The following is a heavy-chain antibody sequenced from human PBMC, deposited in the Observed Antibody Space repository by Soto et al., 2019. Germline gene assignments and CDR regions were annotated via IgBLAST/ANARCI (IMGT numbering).Heavy chain of an antibody. D-gene: IGHD3-3*01. CDR3: ASYYYDFWSGYPTPTLFDY. J-gene: IGHJ4*02. CDR2: IYYSGST. CDR1: GGSISSSSYY. Sequence: SETLSLTCTVSGGSISSSSYYWGWIRQPPGKGLEWIGSIYYSGSTYYNPSLKSRVTISVDTSKNQFSLKLSSVTAADTAVYYCASYYYDFWSGYPTPTLFDYWGQGTLVTVSS. V-gene: IGHV4-39*01.